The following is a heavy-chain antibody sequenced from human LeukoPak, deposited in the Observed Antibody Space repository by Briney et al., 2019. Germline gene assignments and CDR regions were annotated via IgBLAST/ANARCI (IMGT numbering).Heavy chain of an antibody. D-gene: IGHD2-2*01. CDR1: GFTFSSYA. Sequence: GGSLRLSCAASGFTFSSYAMHWVRQAPGKGLEWVSAISGSGGSTYYADSVKGRFTISRDNSKNTLYLQMNSLRAEDTAVYYCAKENSLHCSSTSCSPFDYWGQGTLVTVSS. CDR2: ISGSGGST. J-gene: IGHJ4*02. CDR3: AKENSLHCSSTSCSPFDY. V-gene: IGHV3-23*01.